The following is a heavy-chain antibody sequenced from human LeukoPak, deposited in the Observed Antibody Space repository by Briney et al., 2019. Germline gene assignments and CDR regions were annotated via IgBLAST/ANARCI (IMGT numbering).Heavy chain of an antibody. J-gene: IGHJ3*02. V-gene: IGHV4-31*03. Sequence: TLSLTCTVSGGSISSGGYYWSWIRQHPGKGLEWIAYIYYTGSTYYNPSLKGRLTISVDTSKNHFSLRLSSMTAADTAVYYCARVPSVIDAFDIWGQGTMVTVSS. D-gene: IGHD2-21*01. CDR1: GGSISSGGYY. CDR2: IYYTGST. CDR3: ARVPSVIDAFDI.